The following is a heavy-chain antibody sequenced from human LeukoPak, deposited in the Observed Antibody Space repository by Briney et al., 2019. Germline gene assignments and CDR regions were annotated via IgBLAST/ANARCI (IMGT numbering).Heavy chain of an antibody. Sequence: PGGSLRLSCAASGFTFSNYEMNWVRQAPGKGLEWVSYISSSGGTIYYADSVKGRFTISRDNAKNSLYLQMHSLGAEDTAVYYCASRPPPSRGPYDYWGQGTLVTVSS. D-gene: IGHD3-10*01. CDR3: ASRPPPSRGPYDY. CDR2: ISSSGGTI. CDR1: GFTFSNYE. V-gene: IGHV3-48*03. J-gene: IGHJ4*02.